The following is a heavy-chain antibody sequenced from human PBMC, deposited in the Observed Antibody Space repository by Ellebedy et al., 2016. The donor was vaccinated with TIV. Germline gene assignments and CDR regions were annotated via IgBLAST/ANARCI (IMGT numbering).Heavy chain of an antibody. CDR1: GFTVSYTY. CDR2: IDTGGDT. V-gene: IGHV3-53*01. CDR3: ARRITGTYGDDALDI. J-gene: IGHJ3*02. D-gene: IGHD1-7*01. Sequence: ETLSLTCAASGFTVSYTYMSWVRQAPGKGLEWVSLIDTGGDTYYADSVKGRFTISRDSSKNTVFLQMNSLRADDTAVYYCARRITGTYGDDALDIWGQGTMVTVS.